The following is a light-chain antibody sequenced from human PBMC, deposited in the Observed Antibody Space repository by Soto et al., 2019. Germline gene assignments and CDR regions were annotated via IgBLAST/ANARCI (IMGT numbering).Light chain of an antibody. CDR2: DAS. CDR1: RSFTTW. V-gene: IGKV1-5*01. Sequence: DIQMTQSPSTLSASVGDRVTITCRASRSFTTWLAWYQQKPGKAPKLLIYDASNLESGVPSRFSGSGSGTEFTLTISSLQPDDFATYYCQQYYNYPLPFGGGTTVEIK. CDR3: QQYYNYPLP. J-gene: IGKJ4*01.